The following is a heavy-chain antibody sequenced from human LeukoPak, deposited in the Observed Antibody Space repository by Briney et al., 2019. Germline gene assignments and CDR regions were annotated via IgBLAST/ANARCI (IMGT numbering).Heavy chain of an antibody. CDR3: ARKMKTGDRVGAFDI. D-gene: IGHD1-1*01. CDR2: IGSDGSYM. Sequence: GGSLRLSCAASGFTFRSHNMNWVRQAPMKGLEWVSSIGSDGSYMYYADSVKGRFTISRDNAKNSLYLQMNSLTAEDTAVYYCARKMKTGDRVGAFDIWGQGTVVTISS. J-gene: IGHJ3*02. V-gene: IGHV3-21*01. CDR1: GFTFRSHN.